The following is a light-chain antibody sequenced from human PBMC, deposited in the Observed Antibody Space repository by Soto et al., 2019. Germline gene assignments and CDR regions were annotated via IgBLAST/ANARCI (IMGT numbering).Light chain of an antibody. CDR1: QDINNY. Sequence: DIKMTQSPSSLSASVGDRVTISCQASQDINNYLNWYQQKPGKAPKLLIYDASKLETGVPSRFSGSGSGTDFTFTISSLQPEDIATYYCQQYVDLPPTFGGGTKVEIK. CDR2: DAS. CDR3: QQYVDLPPT. V-gene: IGKV1-33*01. J-gene: IGKJ4*01.